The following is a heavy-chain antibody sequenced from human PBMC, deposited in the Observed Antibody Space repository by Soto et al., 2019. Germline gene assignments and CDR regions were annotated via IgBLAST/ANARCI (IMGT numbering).Heavy chain of an antibody. CDR1: GVSIDSASFY. V-gene: IGHV4-31*03. D-gene: IGHD3-10*01. Sequence: QVQLQESGPGLVRPSQALSLTCSVSGVSIDSASFYWAWIRQRPGKGLEWIGYIYYTGTTYYNPSLRSRISSSMDTSNNRFSLEVMCVTAADTAVYYGAREAFYSYYPGDWLDPWGQGTLVTV. CDR3: AREAFYSYYPGDWLDP. CDR2: IYYTGTT. J-gene: IGHJ5*02.